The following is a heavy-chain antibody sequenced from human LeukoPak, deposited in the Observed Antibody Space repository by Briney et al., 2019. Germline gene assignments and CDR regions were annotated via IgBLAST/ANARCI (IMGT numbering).Heavy chain of an antibody. CDR1: GYSISSGFH. J-gene: IGHJ4*02. V-gene: IGHV4-38-2*02. Sequence: SETLSLTCTVSGYSISSGFHWGWTRPPPGKGLEGIGSIYHSGTTYYNPSLKSQLTISVDTSKNQFSLRLTSVTAADTAVYYCARDVGLRETISCDYWGQGTLVTVSS. D-gene: IGHD4/OR15-4a*01. CDR3: ARDVGLRETISCDY. CDR2: IYHSGTT.